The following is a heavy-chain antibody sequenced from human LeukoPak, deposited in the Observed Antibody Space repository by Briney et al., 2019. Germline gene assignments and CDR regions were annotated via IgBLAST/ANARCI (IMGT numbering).Heavy chain of an antibody. CDR3: SRDSIVRGNIGNDMDV. D-gene: IGHD2-8*01. V-gene: IGHV3-11*01. Sequence: PGGSLRLSCAASGFTFSDYYMSWIRQAPGQGLEWVSYISHSGRTMYYADSVKGRFTISRDNTKNSLYLQMNSLRAGDTAVYYCSRDSIVRGNIGNDMDVWGKGTTVTVSS. J-gene: IGHJ6*03. CDR2: ISHSGRTM. CDR1: GFTFSDYY.